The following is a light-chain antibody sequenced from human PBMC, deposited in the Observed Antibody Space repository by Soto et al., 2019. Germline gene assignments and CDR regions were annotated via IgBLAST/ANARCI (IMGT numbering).Light chain of an antibody. CDR1: QSISSN. V-gene: IGKV3-15*01. J-gene: IGKJ1*01. CDR2: GAS. CDR3: QQYNKWPPGT. Sequence: EIVMTQSPATLSVSPGERATLSCRASQSISSNLAWYQQRPGQAPRLLIYGASTRATGIPARFSGSGSGTEFTLTISSLQSEDFGVYYCQQYNKWPPGTFGQGTEVE.